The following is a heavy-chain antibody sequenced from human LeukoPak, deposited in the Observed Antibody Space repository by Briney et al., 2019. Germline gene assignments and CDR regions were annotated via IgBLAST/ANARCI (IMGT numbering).Heavy chain of an antibody. J-gene: IGHJ4*02. CDR1: GFTFSSYA. Sequence: GGSLRLSCAASGFTFSSYAMHWVRQAPGKGLEWVAVISYDGSNKYYADSVKGRFTISRDNSKNTLYLQMNSLRAEDTAVYYCARQDPYDHAFDYWGQGTLVTVSS. CDR2: ISYDGSNK. CDR3: ARQDPYDHAFDY. D-gene: IGHD3-16*01. V-gene: IGHV3-30-3*01.